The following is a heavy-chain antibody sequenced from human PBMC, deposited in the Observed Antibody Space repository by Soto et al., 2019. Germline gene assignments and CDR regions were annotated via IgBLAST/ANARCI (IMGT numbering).Heavy chain of an antibody. D-gene: IGHD2-2*01. Sequence: ASVKVSCKASGYTFTSYAMHWVRQAPGQRLEWMGWINAGNGYTKYSQNFQGRVTITRDTSASTAYMELSSLTSEDTAMYYCARGPIGVYCSTTSCSYYLDYWGQGTLVTVSS. CDR3: ARGPIGVYCSTTSCSYYLDY. J-gene: IGHJ4*02. CDR2: INAGNGYT. V-gene: IGHV1-3*01. CDR1: GYTFTSYA.